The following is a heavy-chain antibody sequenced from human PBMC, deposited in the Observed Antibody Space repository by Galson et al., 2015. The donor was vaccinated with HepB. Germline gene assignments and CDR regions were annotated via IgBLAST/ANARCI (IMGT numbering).Heavy chain of an antibody. D-gene: IGHD3-3*01. CDR2: IWYDGSST. V-gene: IGHV3-33*03. CDR1: GFTLSIYG. J-gene: IGHJ4*02. Sequence: SMRLSCATSGFTLSIYGLHWARQAPGKGLEWLAGIWYDGSSTYNADSVKGRFTTSRDNAYDSLYLQMNSLRSDDTAVSFCVSLCDNDLKPLDYWGQGILVTVSS. CDR3: VSLCDNDLKPLDY.